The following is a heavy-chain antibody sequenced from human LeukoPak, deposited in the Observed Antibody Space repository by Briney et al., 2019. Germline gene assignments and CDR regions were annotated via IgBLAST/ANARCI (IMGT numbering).Heavy chain of an antibody. CDR2: ISSSSSYI. CDR3: AAATVRGVTSSDY. D-gene: IGHD3-10*01. V-gene: IGHV3-21*01. Sequence: GGSLRLSCAASGFTFSSYSMNWVRQAPGKGREWVSSISSSSSYIYYADSVKGRFTISRDNAKNSLYLQMNSLRAEDTAVYYCAAATVRGVTSSDYWGQGTLVTVSS. CDR1: GFTFSSYS. J-gene: IGHJ4*02.